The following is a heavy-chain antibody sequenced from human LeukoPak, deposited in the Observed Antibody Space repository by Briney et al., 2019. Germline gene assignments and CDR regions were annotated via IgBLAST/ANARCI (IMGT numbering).Heavy chain of an antibody. V-gene: IGHV3-7*01. D-gene: IGHD5-12*01. CDR2: IKQDGSEK. CDR1: GFTFSSYW. J-gene: IGHJ6*03. Sequence: GGSLRLSCAASGFTFSSYWMSWVRQAPGKGLEWVANIKQDGSEKYYVDSVKGRFTISRDNAKNSLYLQMNSLRAEDTAVYYCARDLSESPLVADYYYMDVWGKGTTVTVSS. CDR3: ARDLSESPLVADYYYMDV.